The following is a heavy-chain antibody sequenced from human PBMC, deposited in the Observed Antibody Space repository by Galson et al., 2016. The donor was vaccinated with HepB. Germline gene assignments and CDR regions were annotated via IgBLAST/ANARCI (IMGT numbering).Heavy chain of an antibody. V-gene: IGHV4-4*02. CDR1: GGSVSGVNW. CDR3: ARHTAVPKTRGFDM. D-gene: IGHD6-19*01. Sequence: SETLSLTCAVSGGSVSGVNWWSWVRQPPGEGLEWIGEIFQTGTTNYNPSLESRVSISMDKSRNQLSLSLNSVTAADTAVYYCARHTAVPKTRGFDMWGQGTMVIVSS. CDR2: IFQTGTT. J-gene: IGHJ3*02.